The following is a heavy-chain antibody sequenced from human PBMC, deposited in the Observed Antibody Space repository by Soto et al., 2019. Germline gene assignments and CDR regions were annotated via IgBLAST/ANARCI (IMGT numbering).Heavy chain of an antibody. J-gene: IGHJ3*01. Sequence: PGGSLRLSCEASGFTFSRHSMNWVRQAPGKGLEWVSSLSRTAYYTYYADSVKGRFTSSRDNAKNSLYLQMTGLRADDTAIYYCVRATANDAFDVSGQGTKVTVSS. CDR1: GFTFSRHS. CDR2: LSRTAYYT. CDR3: VRATANDAFDV. V-gene: IGHV3-21*01.